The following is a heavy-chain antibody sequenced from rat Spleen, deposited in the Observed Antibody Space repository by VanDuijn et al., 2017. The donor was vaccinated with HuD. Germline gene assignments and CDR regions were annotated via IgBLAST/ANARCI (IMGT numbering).Heavy chain of an antibody. CDR2: ILYDDTNT. CDR1: GFTFSDYY. V-gene: IGHV5-7*01. Sequence: EVQLVESGGGLVQPGRSLKLSCAASGFTFSDYYMAWVRQAPTKGLEWVATILYDDTNTYYRDSVKGRFTISRDNAKSTLYLQMNSLRSEDTATYYCTRGHPWFAYWGQGTLVTVSS. CDR3: TRGHPWFAY. J-gene: IGHJ3*01.